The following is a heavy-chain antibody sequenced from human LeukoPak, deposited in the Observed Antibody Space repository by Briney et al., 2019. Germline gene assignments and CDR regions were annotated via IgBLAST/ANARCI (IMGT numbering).Heavy chain of an antibody. J-gene: IGHJ3*02. CDR3: ARGSRGLLRGAFDI. CDR1: GFTFDDYS. D-gene: IGHD3-10*01. V-gene: IGHV3-21*01. Sequence: GGSLRLSCAASGFTFDDYSMTWVRQAPGKGLEWVSSISSSSSYIYYADSVKGRFTISRDNAKNSLYLQMNSLRAEDTAVYYCARGSRGLLRGAFDIWGQGTMVTVSS. CDR2: ISSSSSYI.